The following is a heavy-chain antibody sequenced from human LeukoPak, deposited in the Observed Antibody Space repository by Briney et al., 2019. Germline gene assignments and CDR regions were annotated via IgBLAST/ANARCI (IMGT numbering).Heavy chain of an antibody. CDR1: GFTLRNYW. J-gene: IGHJ4*02. CDR3: AKDESSGYYYFDH. CDR2: IHRDGTTT. D-gene: IGHD3-22*01. Sequence: GGSLRLPCAVSGFTLRNYWMHWIRQVPGKGLVWVSRIHRDGTTTDYADPVKGRFTISRDAAKDTLFLQMNSLRAEDTAVYYCAKDESSGYYYFDHWGQGTLVTVSS. V-gene: IGHV3-74*01.